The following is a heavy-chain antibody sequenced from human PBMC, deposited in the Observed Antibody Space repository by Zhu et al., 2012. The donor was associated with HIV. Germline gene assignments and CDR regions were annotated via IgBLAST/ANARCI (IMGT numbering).Heavy chain of an antibody. D-gene: IGHD3-16*01. CDR1: GGSFKSHQ. V-gene: IGHV4-34*02. CDR2: INHNGDT. Sequence: QVQLQQWGTGLLQPLETLSLKCAVYGGSFKSHQWNWIRHFPDRGLEWIGEINHNGDTNLNPSLQDRVSISVDTSKNQFALNVTSMTAADTAIYYCARPPPDLWDWFDPWGQGTLVTISS. CDR3: ARPPPDLWDWFDP. J-gene: IGHJ5*02.